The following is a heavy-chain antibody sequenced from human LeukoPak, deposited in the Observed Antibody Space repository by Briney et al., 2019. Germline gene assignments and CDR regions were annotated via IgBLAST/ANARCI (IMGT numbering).Heavy chain of an antibody. CDR1: GYTFTSYY. CDR2: INPSGGST. J-gene: IGHJ4*02. CDR3: ARGRQIVVVPAAEYYFDY. D-gene: IGHD2-2*01. V-gene: IGHV1-46*01. Sequence: ASVKVSCKASGYTFTSYYMHWVRQAPGQGLEWMGIINPSGGSTSYAQKFQGRVTMTRDTSTSTVYMELSSLRSEDTAVYYCARGRQIVVVPAAEYYFDYWGQGTLVTVSS.